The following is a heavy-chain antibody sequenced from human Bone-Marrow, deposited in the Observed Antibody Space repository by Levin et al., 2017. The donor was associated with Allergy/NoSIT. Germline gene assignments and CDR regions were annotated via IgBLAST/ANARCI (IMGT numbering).Heavy chain of an antibody. CDR3: ARNLVGGTEFQY. CDR2: ISGNYGNT. V-gene: IGHV1-18*01. Sequence: ASVKVSCKASGYTFSNYGITWVRQAPGQGLEWVGWISGNYGNTNYAQKFQGRVTMTTDTSTSTAYMELRSLRSDDTAMYYCARNLVGGTEFQYWGQGTLVTVSS. D-gene: IGHD1-26*01. CDR1: GYTFSNYG. J-gene: IGHJ4*02.